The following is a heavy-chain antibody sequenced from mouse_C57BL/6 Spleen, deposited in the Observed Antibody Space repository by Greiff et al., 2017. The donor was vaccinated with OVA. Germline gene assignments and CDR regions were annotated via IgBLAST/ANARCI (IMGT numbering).Heavy chain of an antibody. D-gene: IGHD2-5*01. V-gene: IGHV2-5*01. Sequence: QVQLQQSGPGLVQPSQSLSITCTVSGFSLTSYGVHWVRQSPGKGLEWLGVIWRGGSTDYNAAFMSRLSITKDNSKSQVFFKMNSLQADDTAIYYCAKNEPYSNYAMDYWGQGTSVTVSS. CDR2: IWRGGST. J-gene: IGHJ4*01. CDR1: GFSLTSYG. CDR3: AKNEPYSNYAMDY.